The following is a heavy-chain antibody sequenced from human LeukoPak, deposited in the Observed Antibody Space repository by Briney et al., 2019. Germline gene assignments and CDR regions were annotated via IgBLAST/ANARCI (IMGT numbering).Heavy chain of an antibody. CDR3: ARELWFGESEYNWFDP. V-gene: IGHV4-59*01. D-gene: IGHD3-10*01. Sequence: SETLSLTCTVSGGSISSYYWSWIRQPPGKGLEWIGYICYSGSTNYNPSLKSRVTISVDTSKNQFSLKLSSVTAADTAVYYCARELWFGESEYNWFDPWGQGTLVTVSS. J-gene: IGHJ5*02. CDR1: GGSISSYY. CDR2: ICYSGST.